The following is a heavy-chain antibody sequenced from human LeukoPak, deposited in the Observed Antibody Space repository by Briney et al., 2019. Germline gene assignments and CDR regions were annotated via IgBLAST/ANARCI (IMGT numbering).Heavy chain of an antibody. D-gene: IGHD2-8*01. CDR2: ISAYNGHT. CDR3: ARVSDIVLMVYAIEGDYFDY. J-gene: IGHJ4*02. CDR1: GYTFTGYY. V-gene: IGHV1-18*04. Sequence: ASVKVSCKASGYTFTGYYMHWVRQAPEPGLEWMGWISAYNGHTNYAEKLQGRVTMTTDTSTSTAYMELRSLRSDDTAVYYCARVSDIVLMVYAIEGDYFDYWGQGTLVTVSS.